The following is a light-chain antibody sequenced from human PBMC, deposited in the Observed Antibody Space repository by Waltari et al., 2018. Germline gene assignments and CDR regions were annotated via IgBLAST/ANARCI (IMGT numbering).Light chain of an antibody. J-gene: IGLJ2*01. Sequence: QSVLTQSPSASGTSGQRVTISCSGSSSNIGRDIVNWYRHLPGTAPKLLIYNNNQRPSGVPDRFSGSKSGISASLAISGLQSEDEADYYCAAWDDSLNGVVFGGGTKLSVL. CDR2: NNN. CDR3: AAWDDSLNGVV. CDR1: SSNIGRDI. V-gene: IGLV1-44*01.